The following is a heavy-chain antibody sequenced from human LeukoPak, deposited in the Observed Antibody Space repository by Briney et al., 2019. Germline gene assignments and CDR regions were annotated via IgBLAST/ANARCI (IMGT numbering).Heavy chain of an antibody. V-gene: IGHV4-59*01. D-gene: IGHD3-22*01. J-gene: IGHJ4*02. CDR2: IYYSGST. CDR1: GGSISSYY. Sequence: SETLSLTCTVSGGSISSYYWSWIRQPPGKGLEWIGYIYYSGSTNYNPSLKSRVTISVDTSKNQFSLKLSSVTAADTAVYYCARVNPYYDSSGYYYLDYWGQGTLVTVSS. CDR3: ARVNPYYDSSGYYYLDY.